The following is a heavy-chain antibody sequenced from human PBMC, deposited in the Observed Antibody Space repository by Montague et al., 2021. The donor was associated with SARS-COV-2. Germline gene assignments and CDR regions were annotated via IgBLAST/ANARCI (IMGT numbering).Heavy chain of an antibody. CDR1: GFTFSSYA. J-gene: IGHJ6*02. Sequence: SLRLSCAASGFTFSSYAMSWVRQAPGKGLEWVSAISGSGGSTYYXDSVKGRFTISRDNSKNTLYLQMNSLRAEDTAVYYCAKVGSSGYHGYYYGMDVWGQGTTVTVSS. V-gene: IGHV3-23*01. CDR2: ISGSGGST. D-gene: IGHD6-13*01. CDR3: AKVGSSGYHGYYYGMDV.